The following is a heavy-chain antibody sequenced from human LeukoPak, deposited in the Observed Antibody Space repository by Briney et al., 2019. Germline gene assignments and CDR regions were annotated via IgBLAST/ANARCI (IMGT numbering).Heavy chain of an antibody. J-gene: IGHJ4*02. Sequence: TLSLTCAVSGGSISSGGYSWSWIRQPPGKGLEWIGYIYHSGSTYYNPSLKSRVTISVDRSKNQFSLNLSSVTAADTAVYYCARSPISYSSSSLLHFDYWGQGTLVTVSS. D-gene: IGHD6-6*01. CDR1: GGSISSGGYS. CDR3: ARSPISYSSSSLLHFDY. CDR2: IYHSGST. V-gene: IGHV4-30-2*01.